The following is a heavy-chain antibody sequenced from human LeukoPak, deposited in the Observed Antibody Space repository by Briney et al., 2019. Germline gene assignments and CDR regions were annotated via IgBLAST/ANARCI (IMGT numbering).Heavy chain of an antibody. D-gene: IGHD3-16*01. V-gene: IGHV4-39*07. J-gene: IGHJ6*02. Sequence: SETLSLTCTVSGGSISSSSYYWGWIRQPPGKGLEWIGSISYSGNTYYNPSLKSRVTISVDTSKNQFSLKVSSVTAADTAVYYCARELGVPLFYGMDVWGQGTSVTVSS. CDR3: ARELGVPLFYGMDV. CDR2: ISYSGNT. CDR1: GGSISSSSYY.